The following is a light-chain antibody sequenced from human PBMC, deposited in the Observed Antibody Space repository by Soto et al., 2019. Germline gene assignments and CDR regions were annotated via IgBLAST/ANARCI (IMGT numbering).Light chain of an antibody. CDR1: QDISNY. V-gene: IGKV1-27*01. Sequence: DIQMTQSPSSLYSSFGDRGAITCWSSQDISNYLAWYQQKPGKVPKLLTYAASSLRSGVPSRFTASAFGTDFTLTISSLQPEAVATYYCQHYGRAPATWTFRQGTKVDI. CDR2: AAS. J-gene: IGKJ1*01. CDR3: QHYGRAPATWT.